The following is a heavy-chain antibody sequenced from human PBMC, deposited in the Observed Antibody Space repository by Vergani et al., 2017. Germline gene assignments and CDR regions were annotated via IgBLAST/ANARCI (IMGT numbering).Heavy chain of an antibody. CDR2: IRDKTYNYAT. CDR1: GFTFSGSA. J-gene: IGHJ4*02. V-gene: IGHV3-73*02. CDR3: TTPTKWELRYYFDY. Sequence: EVQLVESGGGLVQPGGSLTLSCAASGFTFSGSAMHWVRQPPGKGLEWIGRIRDKTYNYATAYAVSVKGRFIISRDDSKNTLYLQMNSLKTEDTAIYYYTTPTKWELRYYFDYWGQGTLVTVSS. D-gene: IGHD3-9*01.